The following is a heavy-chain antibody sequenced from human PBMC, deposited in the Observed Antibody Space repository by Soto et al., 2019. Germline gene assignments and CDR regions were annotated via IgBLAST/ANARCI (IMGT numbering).Heavy chain of an antibody. V-gene: IGHV5-10-1*01. CDR2: IDPSDSYT. CDR3: ASHSTNYDILTGYRDY. CDR1: GYSFTSYW. Sequence: GESLKISCKGSGYSFTSYWIGWVRQMPGKGLEWMGRIDPSDSYTNYSPSFQGHVTISADKSISTAYLQWSSLKASDTAMYYCASHSTNYDILTGYRDYWGQGTQVTVSS. J-gene: IGHJ4*02. D-gene: IGHD3-9*01.